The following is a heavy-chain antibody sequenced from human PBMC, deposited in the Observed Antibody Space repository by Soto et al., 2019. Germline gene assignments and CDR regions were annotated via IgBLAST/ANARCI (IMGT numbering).Heavy chain of an antibody. CDR1: GSSVSSASYH. D-gene: IGHD1-26*01. J-gene: IGHJ4*02. CDR3: ARRVGATPPIN. CDR2: IYYTGST. Sequence: QVQLQESGPGLVKPSETLSLTCTVSGSSVSSASYHWVWIRQPPGKGLQWIGNIYYTGSTNYNPPLRSRVPISVDTSKNQFSLKLNSVTAADTAVYYCARRVGATPPINWGQGTLVTVSS. V-gene: IGHV4-61*01.